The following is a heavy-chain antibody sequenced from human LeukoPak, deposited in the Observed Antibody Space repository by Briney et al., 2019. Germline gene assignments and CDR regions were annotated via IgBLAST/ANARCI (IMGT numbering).Heavy chain of an antibody. Sequence: SGGSLRLSYAGSGFTVNNNCMSWVRQAPGKGLEWISIIYSGDITYYADSVKGRFTISRDNSKNTLYLQMNSLRAEDTAVYYCARGSGYNYGFPDYWGQGTLVTVSS. D-gene: IGHD5-18*01. CDR1: GFTVNNNC. J-gene: IGHJ4*02. CDR2: IYSGDIT. V-gene: IGHV3-53*01. CDR3: ARGSGYNYGFPDY.